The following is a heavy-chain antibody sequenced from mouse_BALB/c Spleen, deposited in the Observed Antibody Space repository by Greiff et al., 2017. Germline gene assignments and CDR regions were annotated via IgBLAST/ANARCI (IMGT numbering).Heavy chain of an antibody. CDR2: IYPYNGGT. J-gene: IGHJ3*01. V-gene: IGHV1S29*02. CDR3: AGDGYYGEVAD. D-gene: IGHD2-3*01. Sequence: VQLQQSGPELVKPGASVKISCKASGYTFTDYNMHWVKQSHGKSLEWIGYIYPYNGGTGYNQKFKSKATLTVDNSSSTAYMELRSLTSEDSAVYYCAGDGYYGEVADWGQGTLVTVSA. CDR1: GYTFTDYN.